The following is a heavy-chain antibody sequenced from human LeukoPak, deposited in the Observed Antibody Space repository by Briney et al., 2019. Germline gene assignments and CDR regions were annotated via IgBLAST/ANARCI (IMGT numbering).Heavy chain of an antibody. CDR3: ARGLMGATHIDY. J-gene: IGHJ4*02. Sequence: SETLSLTCTVSGDSISSYYWSWIRQPPGKGLEWIGYIYYSGSTNYNPSLKSRVTISVDTSKNQFSLNLSSVTAADTAVYYCARGLMGATHIDYWGQGTLVTVSS. CDR1: GDSISSYY. CDR2: IYYSGST. D-gene: IGHD1-26*01. V-gene: IGHV4-59*01.